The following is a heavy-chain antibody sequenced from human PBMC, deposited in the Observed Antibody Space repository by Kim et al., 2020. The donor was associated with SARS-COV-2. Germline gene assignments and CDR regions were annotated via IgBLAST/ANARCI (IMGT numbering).Heavy chain of an antibody. CDR3: ARRARPGYNWNSAYSWFDP. CDR1: GFTFSSYG. D-gene: IGHD1-7*01. CDR2: IWYDGSNK. Sequence: GGSLRLSCAASGFTFSSYGMHWVRQAPGKGLEWVAVIWYDGSNKYYADSVKGRFTISRDNSKNTLYLQMNSLRAEDTAVYYCARRARPGYNWNSAYSWFDPWGQGTLVTVSS. J-gene: IGHJ5*02. V-gene: IGHV3-33*01.